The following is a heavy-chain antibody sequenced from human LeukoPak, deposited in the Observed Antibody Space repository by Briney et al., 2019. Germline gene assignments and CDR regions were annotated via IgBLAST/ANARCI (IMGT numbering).Heavy chain of an antibody. Sequence: PGGSLRLSCAASGFTFSNYWMSWVRQAPGKGLEWVGKIKQDGSEAYSADSVKGRLTISRDNAKNSLYLQMNSLRVDDTAVYYCARVRGSSGYSFENWDQGTLVTVSS. CDR1: GFTFSNYW. J-gene: IGHJ4*02. CDR2: IKQDGSEA. V-gene: IGHV3-7*01. CDR3: ARVRGSSGYSFEN. D-gene: IGHD3-22*01.